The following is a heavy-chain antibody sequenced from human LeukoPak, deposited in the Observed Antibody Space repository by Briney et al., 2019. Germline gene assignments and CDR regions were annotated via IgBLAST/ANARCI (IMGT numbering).Heavy chain of an antibody. CDR2: IIPILGIA. CDR1: GGTFSSYA. V-gene: IGHV1-69*04. D-gene: IGHD5-12*01. Sequence: SVKVSCKASGGTFSSYAISWVRQAPGQGLEWMGRIIPILGIANYAQKFQGRVTITADKSTSTAYMELSSLRSEDSAMYYCARATSPIAYDWNSWGQGTLVTVSS. CDR3: ARATSPIAYDWNS. J-gene: IGHJ4*02.